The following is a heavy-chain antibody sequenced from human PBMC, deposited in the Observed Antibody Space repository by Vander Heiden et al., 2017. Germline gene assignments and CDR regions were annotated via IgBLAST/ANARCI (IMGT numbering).Heavy chain of an antibody. CDR2: IIPIFGTA. J-gene: IGHJ4*02. D-gene: IGHD5-18*01. Sequence: QVQLVRSGAKVQKPGSALNVCCKASGGTFSSYAISWGRQAPGQGLEWMGGIIPIFGTANYAQKFQGRVTITADESTSTAYMELSSLRSEDTAVYYCARSGNGYGLVNYWGQGTLVTVSS. CDR1: GGTFSSYA. CDR3: ARSGNGYGLVNY. V-gene: IGHV1-69*01.